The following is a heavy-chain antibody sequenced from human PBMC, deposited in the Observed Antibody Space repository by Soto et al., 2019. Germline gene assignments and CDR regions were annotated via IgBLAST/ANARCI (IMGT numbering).Heavy chain of an antibody. CDR3: ARQSNWPDSNFDY. J-gene: IGHJ4*02. Sequence: QVQLQESGPGLVKPSETLSLTCTVSGGSISSYYWSWIRQPPGKGLEWIGYIYYSGSTNYNPSLKSRVTISVDTSKNQFSLKLSSVTAADTAVYYCARQSNWPDSNFDYWGQGTLVTVSS. CDR1: GGSISSYY. CDR2: IYYSGST. V-gene: IGHV4-59*01. D-gene: IGHD7-27*01.